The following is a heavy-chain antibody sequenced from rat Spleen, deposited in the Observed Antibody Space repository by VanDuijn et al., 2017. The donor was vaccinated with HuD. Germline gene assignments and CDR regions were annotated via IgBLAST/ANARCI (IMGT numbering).Heavy chain of an antibody. V-gene: IGHV5-20*01. CDR2: ISHDGGST. J-gene: IGHJ2*01. Sequence: EVQLVESGGGLVQPGRSLKLSCAASGFTFSDYYMAWVRQAPTKGLEWVASISHDGGSTYYRDSVKGRFTISRDNAKSSLYLQMDSLRSEDTATYYCTSYTPFDYWGQGVMVTVSS. CDR1: GFTFSDYY. D-gene: IGHD1-2*01. CDR3: TSYTPFDY.